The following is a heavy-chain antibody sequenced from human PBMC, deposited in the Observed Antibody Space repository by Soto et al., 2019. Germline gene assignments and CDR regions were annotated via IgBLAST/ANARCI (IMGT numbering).Heavy chain of an antibody. J-gene: IGHJ5*02. Sequence: QVQLQESGPGLVKPSGTLSLTCAVSSGSISSSNWWSWVRQPPGKGLEWIGEIYHSGSTNYNPSIKSRVTISVDKSKNQFSLKLSSVTAADTAVYYCAGVGEKGYCSSTSCYREAWFDPWGQGTLVTVSS. CDR1: SGSISSSNW. V-gene: IGHV4-4*02. D-gene: IGHD2-2*01. CDR3: AGVGEKGYCSSTSCYREAWFDP. CDR2: IYHSGST.